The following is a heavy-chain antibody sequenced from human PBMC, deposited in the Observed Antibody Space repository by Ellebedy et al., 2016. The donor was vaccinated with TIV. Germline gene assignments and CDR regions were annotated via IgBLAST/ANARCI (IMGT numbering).Heavy chain of an antibody. CDR2: IYTSGDT. CDR1: GFTVSANF. CDR3: ARGPNSDS. Sequence: GESLKISCAASGFTVSANFMNWVRQPPGKGLEWVSIIYTSGDTYYADYVKGRFTLSRDNAKNTLYLQMNTLRTDDPAVYYCARGPNSDSWGQGTLVTVSS. V-gene: IGHV3-66*01. J-gene: IGHJ5*01.